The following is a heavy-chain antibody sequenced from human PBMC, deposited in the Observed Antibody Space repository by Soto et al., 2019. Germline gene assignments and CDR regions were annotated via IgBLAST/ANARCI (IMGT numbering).Heavy chain of an antibody. CDR3: ARPLTHGSSGPYFDY. J-gene: IGHJ4*02. D-gene: IGHD6-19*01. CDR1: GFTFSSYG. CDR2: IWYDGSNK. V-gene: IGHV3-33*01. Sequence: GGSLRLSCAASGFTFSSYGMHWVRQAPGKGLEWVAVIWYDGSNKYYADSVKGRFTISRDNSKNTLYLQMNSLRAEDTAVYYCARPLTHGSSGPYFDYWGQGTLVTVSS.